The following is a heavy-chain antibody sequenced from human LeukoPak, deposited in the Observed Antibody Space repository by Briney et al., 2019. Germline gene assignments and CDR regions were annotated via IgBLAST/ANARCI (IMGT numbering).Heavy chain of an antibody. CDR1: GFTFRNYW. CDR3: ARHRDTAMVTPFDY. Sequence: PGGSLRLSCAASGFTFRNYWMSWVRQVPGKGLEWVVNINEGGNEKNYVDSVKGRFTASRDNAQNSLYLQMNSLRVEDTAVYYCARHRDTAMVTPFDYWGQGTLVTVSS. V-gene: IGHV3-7*03. D-gene: IGHD5-18*01. J-gene: IGHJ4*02. CDR2: INEGGNEK.